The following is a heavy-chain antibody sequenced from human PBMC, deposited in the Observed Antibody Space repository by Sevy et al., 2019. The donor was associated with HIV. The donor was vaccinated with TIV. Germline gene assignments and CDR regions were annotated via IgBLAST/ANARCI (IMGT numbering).Heavy chain of an antibody. V-gene: IGHV3-23*01. CDR2: ISGSGGSP. CDR1: GFTFSRYA. D-gene: IGHD5-18*01. CDR3: AKLEVGYSYGYFIYFDY. Sequence: GGSLRLSCAASGFTFSRYAMSWVRQAPGKGLEWVSAISGSGGSPYYADSVKGRFTISRDNSKNTLYLQMNSLRAEDTAVYYCAKLEVGYSYGYFIYFDYWGQGTLVTVSS. J-gene: IGHJ4*02.